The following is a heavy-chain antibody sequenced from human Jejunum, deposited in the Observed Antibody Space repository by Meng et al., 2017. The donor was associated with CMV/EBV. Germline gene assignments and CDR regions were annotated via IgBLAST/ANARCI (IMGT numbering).Heavy chain of an antibody. CDR1: FTVSSYG. CDR2: IGSSGGTK. V-gene: IGHV3-48*03. D-gene: IGHD3-3*01. J-gene: IGHJ4*02. CDR3: ARGGSGGSFLRYFDY. Sequence: FTVSSYGMSWVRQTPGKGLGWISYIGSSGGTKYYADSVRGRLTISRENVKKSLYLLMESLRAEDTAVYYCARGGSGGSFLRYFDYWGQGALVTVSS.